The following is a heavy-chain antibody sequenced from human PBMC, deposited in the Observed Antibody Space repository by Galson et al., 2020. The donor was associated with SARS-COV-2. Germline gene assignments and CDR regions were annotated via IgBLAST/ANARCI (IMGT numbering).Heavy chain of an antibody. Sequence: SQTLSLTCSVSGGSISSDYCGWFRQPAGRRLEWIGFIYKGSTNYNPSLRSRVTISVDTSKNHFSLNLSSVTAADTAVYFCTVGAGWLVDYWGQGALVTVSS. CDR3: TVGAGWLVDY. CDR2: IYKGST. V-gene: IGHV4-59*01. CDR1: GGSISSDY. J-gene: IGHJ4*02. D-gene: IGHD6-19*01.